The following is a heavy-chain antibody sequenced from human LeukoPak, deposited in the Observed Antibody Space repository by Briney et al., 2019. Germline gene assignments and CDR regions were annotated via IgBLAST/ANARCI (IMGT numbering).Heavy chain of an antibody. J-gene: IGHJ4*02. Sequence: GGSLRLSCTASGFTFSNFWMGWVRRAPGKGLEWVANIKQDETEKFYLGSVKGRFTISRDNSKNTLYLQMNSLRAEDTAVYYCAREGGPTYYFDYWGQGTLVTVSS. CDR3: AREGGPTYYFDY. D-gene: IGHD2-15*01. CDR2: IKQDETEK. V-gene: IGHV3-7*01. CDR1: GFTFSNFW.